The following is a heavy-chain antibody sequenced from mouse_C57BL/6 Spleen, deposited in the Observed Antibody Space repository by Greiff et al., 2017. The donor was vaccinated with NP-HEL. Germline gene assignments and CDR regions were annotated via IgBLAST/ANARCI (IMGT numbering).Heavy chain of an antibody. J-gene: IGHJ4*01. CDR2: IDPETGGT. Sequence: QVQLKESGAELVRPGASVTLSCKASGYTFTAYEMHWVKQTPVHGLEWIGAIDPETGGTAYNQKFKGKAILTADKSSSTAYMELRSLTSEDSAVYYWTRSQVYYGNYEGAMDYWGQGTSVTVSS. CDR3: TRSQVYYGNYEGAMDY. V-gene: IGHV1-15*01. D-gene: IGHD2-1*01. CDR1: GYTFTAYE.